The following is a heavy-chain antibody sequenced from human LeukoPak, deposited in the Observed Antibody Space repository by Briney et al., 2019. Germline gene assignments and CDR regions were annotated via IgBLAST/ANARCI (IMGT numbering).Heavy chain of an antibody. CDR2: LSSNGGRT. Sequence: GGSLRLSCSASGFIFSNFAMHWVRQAPGTGLEYVSALSSNGGRTYYADSVKGRFTISRDNSKNTLYLRMSSLRAEDTAVYYCVKDRDSGSDSLDSWGQGILVTVSS. J-gene: IGHJ4*02. CDR1: GFIFSNFA. V-gene: IGHV3-64D*06. CDR3: VKDRDSGSDSLDS. D-gene: IGHD5-12*01.